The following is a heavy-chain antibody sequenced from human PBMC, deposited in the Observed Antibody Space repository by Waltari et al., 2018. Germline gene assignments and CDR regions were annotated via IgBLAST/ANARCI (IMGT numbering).Heavy chain of an antibody. V-gene: IGHV1-69-2*01. Sequence: EVQLLQSGAEVKKPGATVKISCKSSGYTFTDYYIHWVKQTPGTGLEWMGRVGPKDGETSYAEKFQDRVTISSDTSTDTVYMIMNGLRFDDTALYFCSRSGSDDWFDPWGRGTPVTVVS. CDR3: SRSGSDDWFDP. J-gene: IGHJ5*02. D-gene: IGHD2-15*01. CDR1: GYTFTDYY. CDR2: VGPKDGET.